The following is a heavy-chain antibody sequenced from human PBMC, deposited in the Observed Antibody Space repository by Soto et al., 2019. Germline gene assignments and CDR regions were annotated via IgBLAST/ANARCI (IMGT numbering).Heavy chain of an antibody. CDR1: GYTFTRYC. D-gene: IGHD3-3*01. CDR3: ARDLLRYYDFWSGPQLHGMDV. Sequence: ASVKVSCKASGYTFTRYCISWVRQAPGQGLEWMGWISAYNGNTNYAQKLQGRVTMTTDTSTSTAYMELRSLRSDDTAVYYCARDLLRYYDFWSGPQLHGMDVWGQGTTVTVSS. J-gene: IGHJ6*02. CDR2: ISAYNGNT. V-gene: IGHV1-18*04.